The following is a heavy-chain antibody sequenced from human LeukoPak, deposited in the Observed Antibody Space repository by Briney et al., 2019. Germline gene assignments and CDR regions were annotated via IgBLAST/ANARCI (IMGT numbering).Heavy chain of an antibody. CDR2: ISGSGGNT. CDR1: GFTFSTYA. Sequence: GGSLRLSCAASGFTFSTYAMSWVRQAPGKGLEWVSTISGSGGNTYYADSVKGRFTISRDNSKNTLYLQMNSLRAEDTAVYYCAKQSRWLAYYFDYWGQGTLVTVSS. J-gene: IGHJ4*02. CDR3: AKQSRWLAYYFDY. V-gene: IGHV3-23*01. D-gene: IGHD5-18*01.